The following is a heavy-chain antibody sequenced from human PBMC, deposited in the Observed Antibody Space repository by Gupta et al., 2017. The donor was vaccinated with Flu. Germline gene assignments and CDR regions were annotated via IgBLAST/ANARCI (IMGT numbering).Heavy chain of an antibody. Sequence: VQLVESGGGVVQPGRSLRLSCAASGFTFSSYGMHWVRQAPGKGLEWVAVISYDGSNKYYADAVKGRFTISRDNSKNTLYLQMNSLRAEDTAVYYCAKDPDSSGWYYFDYWGQGTLVTVSS. D-gene: IGHD6-19*01. CDR1: GFTFSSYG. CDR3: AKDPDSSGWYYFDY. CDR2: ISYDGSNK. J-gene: IGHJ4*02. V-gene: IGHV3-30*18.